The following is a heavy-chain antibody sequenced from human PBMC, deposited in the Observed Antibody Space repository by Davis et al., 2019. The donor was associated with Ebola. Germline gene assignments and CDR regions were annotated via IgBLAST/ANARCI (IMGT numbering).Heavy chain of an antibody. J-gene: IGHJ2*01. CDR2: INHSGNT. CDR3: ARGGGRWLRFGFDL. Sequence: PSETLSLTCAVYGGSFSGYYWSWIRQPPGKGLEWIGEINHSGNTNYNPSLKSRVTISVDTSKNQFSLKMSSLTAADTAVYYCARGGGRWLRFGFDLWGRGTLVTVSS. V-gene: IGHV4-34*01. CDR1: GGSFSGYY. D-gene: IGHD5-12*01.